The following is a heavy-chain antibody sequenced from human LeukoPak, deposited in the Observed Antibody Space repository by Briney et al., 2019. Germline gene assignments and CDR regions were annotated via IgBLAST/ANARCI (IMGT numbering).Heavy chain of an antibody. J-gene: IGHJ4*02. CDR2: IKSKTNGGTT. D-gene: IGHD3-22*01. Sequence: GGSLRLSCAASGFTFNNVWMNWGRQAPGKGLEWVGRIKSKTNGGTTEYAAPVKGRFTILRDDSKNTLYLQMNSLKTEDTAVYYCMLGSXSYDXXDXXYWGQGXXXXXSS. CDR1: GFTFNNVW. CDR3: MLGSXSYDXXDXXY. V-gene: IGHV3-15*07.